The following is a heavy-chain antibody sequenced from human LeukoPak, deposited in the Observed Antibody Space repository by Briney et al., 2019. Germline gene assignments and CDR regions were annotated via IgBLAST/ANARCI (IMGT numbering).Heavy chain of an antibody. CDR2: ISYDGGDK. J-gene: IGHJ4*02. CDR1: GFSFNNYA. Sequence: GGSLRLSCAASGFSFNNYAMYWVRQAPGKGLEWVALISYDGGDKYYAESMKGRITISRDNSRNTLYLQMNNLRTEDTAVYYCASPYYYDGSSYYHFFDHWGQGTLVTVSS. D-gene: IGHD3-22*01. V-gene: IGHV3-30*03. CDR3: ASPYYYDGSSYYHFFDH.